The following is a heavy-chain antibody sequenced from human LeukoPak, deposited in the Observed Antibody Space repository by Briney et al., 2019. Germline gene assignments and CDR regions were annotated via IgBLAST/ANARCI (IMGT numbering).Heavy chain of an antibody. J-gene: IGHJ4*02. CDR3: AKDPFHWGTIYFDY. Sequence: PGGSLRLSCAASGFTFNSYAMSWVRQAPGKGLEWVSSISGSGDNTFYADSVKGRFTISRDNSKSTLYLQINSLRAEDTAVYCCAKDPFHWGTIYFDYWGQGTLVTVSS. V-gene: IGHV3-23*01. CDR1: GFTFNSYA. D-gene: IGHD7-27*01. CDR2: ISGSGDNT.